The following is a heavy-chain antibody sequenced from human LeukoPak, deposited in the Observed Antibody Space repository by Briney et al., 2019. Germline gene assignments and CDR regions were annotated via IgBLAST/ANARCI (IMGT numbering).Heavy chain of an antibody. J-gene: IGHJ4*02. V-gene: IGHV3-23*01. D-gene: IGHD3-10*01. Sequence: GGSLRLSCTASGFTFSNYAMAWVRQAPGKGLEWLSVISSRSEGTYYADNAKGRFTISRDNSKNTVSLQMNRLRVDDTATYYCAKDRRLWFGQLLIDSWGQGTLVAVSS. CDR1: GFTFSNYA. CDR2: ISSRSEGT. CDR3: AKDRRLWFGQLLIDS.